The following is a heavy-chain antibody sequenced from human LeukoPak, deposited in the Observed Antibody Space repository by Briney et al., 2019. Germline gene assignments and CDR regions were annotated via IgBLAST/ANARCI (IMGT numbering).Heavy chain of an antibody. J-gene: IGHJ5*02. CDR2: ISAHNGNT. D-gene: IGHD3-22*01. CDR1: GYTFTSYG. CDR3: ATGPYYYDSSGYGTGSGFDP. Sequence: ASVKVSCKASGYTFTSYGISWVRQAPGQGLEWMGWISAHNGNTNYAQKPQGRVTMTTDTSTSTAYMELRSLRSDDTAVYYCATGPYYYDSSGYGTGSGFDPWGQGTLVTVSS. V-gene: IGHV1-18*01.